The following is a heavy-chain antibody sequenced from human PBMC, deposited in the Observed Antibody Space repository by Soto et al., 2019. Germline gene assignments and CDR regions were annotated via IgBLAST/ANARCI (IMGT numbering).Heavy chain of an antibody. CDR2: IYYSGST. CDR3: ARLLWFGESNNWFDP. V-gene: IGHV4-59*01. D-gene: IGHD3-10*01. Sequence: SETLSLTCTVSGGSISSYYWSWIRQPPGKGLEWIGYIYYSGSTNYNPSLKSRVTISVDTSKNQFSLKLSSVTAADTAVYYCARLLWFGESNNWFDPWGQGTLVTVSS. CDR1: GGSISSYY. J-gene: IGHJ5*02.